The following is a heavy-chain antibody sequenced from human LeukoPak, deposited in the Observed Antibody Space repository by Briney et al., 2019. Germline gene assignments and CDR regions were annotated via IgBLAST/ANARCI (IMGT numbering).Heavy chain of an antibody. CDR3: ASDPLSRINMIRGVSVFFDY. V-gene: IGHV3-30*03. CDR1: GFSFSSYG. J-gene: IGHJ4*02. D-gene: IGHD3-10*01. CDR2: LSYHGVNK. Sequence: GGSLRLSCAASGFSFSSYGMHWVRQAPGKGLEWVASLSYHGVNKHYAYALRCRFTVSRDKSNNTLYLPMDNLRSEDPAVYFCASDPLSRINMIRGVSVFFDYWGQGSLITVSS.